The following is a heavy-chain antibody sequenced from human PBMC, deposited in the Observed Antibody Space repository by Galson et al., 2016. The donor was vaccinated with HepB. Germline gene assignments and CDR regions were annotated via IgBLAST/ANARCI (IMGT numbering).Heavy chain of an antibody. V-gene: IGHV1-18*01. CDR1: GYIFTNYG. D-gene: IGHD3-3*01. CDR2: ISGYSGST. Sequence: SVKVSCKASGYIFTNYGISWVRQASGQGLEWMGWISGYSGSTDYAPKFKGRVTLTTDASTNTAYLELSSLRSDDTAVYYCARDHSGRISGFGSRPSAFDIWGQGTMVTVSS. J-gene: IGHJ3*02. CDR3: ARDHSGRISGFGSRPSAFDI.